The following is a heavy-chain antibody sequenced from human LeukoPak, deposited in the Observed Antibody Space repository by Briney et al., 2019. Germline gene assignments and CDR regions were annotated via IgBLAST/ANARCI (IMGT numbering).Heavy chain of an antibody. D-gene: IGHD3-22*01. J-gene: IGHJ4*02. CDR2: ISYDGSNK. CDR3: AKSYYYDKLAYY. Sequence: GGSLRLSCAASGFTFSSYGMHWVRQAPGKGLEWVAVISYDGSNKYYADSVKGRFTISRDNSKNTLYLQMNSLRAEDTAVYYCAKSYYYDKLAYYWGQGTLVTASS. V-gene: IGHV3-30*18. CDR1: GFTFSSYG.